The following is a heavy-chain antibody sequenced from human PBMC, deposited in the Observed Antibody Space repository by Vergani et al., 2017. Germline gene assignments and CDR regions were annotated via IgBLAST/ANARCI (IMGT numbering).Heavy chain of an antibody. CDR1: GFSFRNAW. CDR3: TTDPRYCGDGSFYWLRDHHYYGMDV. D-gene: IGHD2-21*01. J-gene: IGHJ6*02. V-gene: IGHV3-15*07. Sequence: EVQLVESGGGIVKPGGSLRLSCVASGFSFRNAWMNWVRRTPGKGLEWVGRIKSTFDRGTTDYAAAVKGRFTISRDDSTNTLFLQMNGLKTEDIGVYYCTTDPRYCGDGSFYWLRDHHYYGMDVWGQGTTVTVSS. CDR2: IKSTFDRGTT.